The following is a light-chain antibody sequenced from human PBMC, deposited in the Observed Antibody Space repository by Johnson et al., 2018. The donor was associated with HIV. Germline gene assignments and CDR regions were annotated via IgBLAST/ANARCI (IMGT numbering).Light chain of an antibody. J-gene: IGLJ1*01. CDR2: ENN. CDR3: GTWDSSLSRLYV. Sequence: QSALTQPPSVSAAPGQKVTISCSGSSSNIGNNYVSWYQQLPGTAPKLLIYENNKRPSGIPDRFSGSKSGTSATLGITGLQTGDEADYYCGTWDSSLSRLYVFGTGTTITV. CDR1: SSNIGNNY. V-gene: IGLV1-51*02.